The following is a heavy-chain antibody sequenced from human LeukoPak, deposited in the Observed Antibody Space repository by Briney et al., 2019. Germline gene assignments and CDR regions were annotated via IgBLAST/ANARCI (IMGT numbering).Heavy chain of an antibody. CDR2: IYYSGST. CDR3: ARQTRRRDGYHSDYYYYMDV. D-gene: IGHD5-24*01. J-gene: IGHJ6*03. Sequence: SETLSLTCTVSGGSISSSSYYWGWIRQPPGKGLEWIGSIYYSGSTYYNPSLKSRFTITVDTSKNQFSLKLSSVTAADTAVYYCARQTRRRDGYHSDYYYYMDVWGKGTTVTISS. V-gene: IGHV4-39*01. CDR1: GGSISSSSYY.